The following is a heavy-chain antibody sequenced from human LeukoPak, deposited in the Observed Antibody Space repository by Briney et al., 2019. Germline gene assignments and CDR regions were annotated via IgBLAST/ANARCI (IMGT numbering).Heavy chain of an antibody. V-gene: IGHV1-18*01. CDR2: ISAYTRNT. CDR1: GYSFTKYG. J-gene: IGHJ2*01. Sequence: ASVKVSCKASGYSFTKYGISWVRQAPGQGLDWMGWISAYTRNTDHAQKFQGRVTMTTDTSATTAYMELRSLRSDDTAVYYCARDSFGSGWYALWGRGTLVTVSS. D-gene: IGHD6-19*01. CDR3: ARDSFGSGWYAL.